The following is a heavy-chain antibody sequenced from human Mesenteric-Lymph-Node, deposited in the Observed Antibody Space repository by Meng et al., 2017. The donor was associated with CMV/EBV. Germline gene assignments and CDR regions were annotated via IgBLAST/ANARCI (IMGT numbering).Heavy chain of an antibody. CDR1: GFTFSSYG. Sequence: GESLKISCAASGFTFSSYGMHWVRQAPGKGLEWVAFIRYDGSNKYYADSVKGRFTISRDNSKNTLYLQMNSLRAEDTAVYYCARAGQQYGGVGYWGQGTLVTVSS. CDR2: IRYDGSNK. CDR3: ARAGQQYGGVGY. J-gene: IGHJ4*02. D-gene: IGHD4/OR15-4a*01. V-gene: IGHV3-30*02.